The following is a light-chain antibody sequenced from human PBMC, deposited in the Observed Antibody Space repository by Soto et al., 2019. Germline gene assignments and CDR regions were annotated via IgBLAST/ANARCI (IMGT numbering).Light chain of an antibody. CDR3: QQYGTSPRT. CDR1: QSVSSN. J-gene: IGKJ1*01. V-gene: IGKV3-15*01. Sequence: EAVLTQSAATLSVSPGERATLSCGASQSVSSNLAWYQQKPGQAPRLLIYGASTRATGIPARFSGSGSGTDFTLTISRLETEDSAVYYCQQYGTSPRTFGQGTKVDIK. CDR2: GAS.